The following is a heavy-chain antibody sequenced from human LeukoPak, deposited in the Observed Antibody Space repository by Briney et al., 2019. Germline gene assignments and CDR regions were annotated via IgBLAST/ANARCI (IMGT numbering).Heavy chain of an antibody. Sequence: PGRSLRLSCVASGFPFDDYAMHWVRQAPGKGLEWVSGISWNSGSIGYADSVKGRFTISRDNAKNSLYLQMNSLRAEDTALYYCAKDTSNIAAAGFEYFQHWGQGTLVTVSS. D-gene: IGHD6-13*01. J-gene: IGHJ1*01. CDR3: AKDTSNIAAAGFEYFQH. CDR2: ISWNSGSI. CDR1: GFPFDDYA. V-gene: IGHV3-9*01.